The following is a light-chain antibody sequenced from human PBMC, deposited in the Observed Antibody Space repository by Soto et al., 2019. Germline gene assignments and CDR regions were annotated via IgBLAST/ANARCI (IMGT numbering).Light chain of an antibody. J-gene: IGLJ2*01. CDR3: QLWDGNSDHVV. Sequence: SYELTQPPSVSVAPGQTARITGGGSNSGRKSVHWYQQKPGQAPAVVVYDGRDRPSGIPERFSGSNSGNTATLTISRVEAGDEADYYGQLWDGNSDHVVVGGGTKRTVL. CDR2: DGR. CDR1: NSGRKS. V-gene: IGLV3-21*02.